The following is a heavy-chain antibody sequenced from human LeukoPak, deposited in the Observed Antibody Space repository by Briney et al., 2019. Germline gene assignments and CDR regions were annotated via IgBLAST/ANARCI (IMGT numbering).Heavy chain of an antibody. V-gene: IGHV4-30-4*08. Sequence: SQTLSLTCTVSGGSISSGDYYWSWIRQPPGKGLEWIGYIYCSGSTYYNPSLKSRVTISVDTSKNQFSLKLSSVTAADTAVYYCARGSRVYYDFWSGYLDWFDPWGQGTLVTVSS. CDR2: IYCSGST. D-gene: IGHD3-3*01. J-gene: IGHJ5*02. CDR1: GGSISSGDYY. CDR3: ARGSRVYYDFWSGYLDWFDP.